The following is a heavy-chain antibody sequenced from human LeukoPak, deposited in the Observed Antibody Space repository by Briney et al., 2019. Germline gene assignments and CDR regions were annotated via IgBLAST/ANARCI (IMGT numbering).Heavy chain of an antibody. V-gene: IGHV1-69*13. J-gene: IGHJ6*03. CDR1: GGTFSSYA. CDR2: IIPIFGTA. D-gene: IGHD1-7*01. CDR3: ARNNWNYGYYYYYMDV. Sequence: SVKVSCKASGGTFSSYAISWVRQAPGQGLEWMGGIIPIFGTANYAQKFQGRVTITADESTSTAYMELSSLRSEDTAVYYCARNNWNYGYYYYYMDVWGKGTTVTVSS.